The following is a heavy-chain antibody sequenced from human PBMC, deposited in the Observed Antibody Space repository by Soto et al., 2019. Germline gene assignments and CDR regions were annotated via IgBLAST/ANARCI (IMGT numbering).Heavy chain of an antibody. D-gene: IGHD3-3*01. Sequence: SETLSLTCTVSGGSISSYYWSWIRQPPGKGLEWIGYIYYSGSTNYNPSLKSRVTISVDTSKNQFSLKLSSVTAADTAVYYCARLGNRYYDFWSGYISGDFDPWGQGTLVTVSS. CDR1: GGSISSYY. CDR3: ARLGNRYYDFWSGYISGDFDP. J-gene: IGHJ5*02. V-gene: IGHV4-59*01. CDR2: IYYSGST.